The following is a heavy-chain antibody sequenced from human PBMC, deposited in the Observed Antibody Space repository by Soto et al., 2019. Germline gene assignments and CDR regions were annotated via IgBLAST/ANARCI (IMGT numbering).Heavy chain of an antibody. V-gene: IGHV1-18*01. D-gene: IGHD6-19*01. CDR2: LSAYNGNT. CDR1: GYTFTSYV. Sequence: QVQLVQSGAEVKKPGASVKVSCRASGYTFTSYVISWVRQAPAQGIEWMGWLSAYNGNTNVAQKLQGRFTMTTDTSTSTAYMEMRSLRSDDTAVYYCARVVATVAGPYGMDVWGQGTTVTVSS. CDR3: ARVVATVAGPYGMDV. J-gene: IGHJ6*02.